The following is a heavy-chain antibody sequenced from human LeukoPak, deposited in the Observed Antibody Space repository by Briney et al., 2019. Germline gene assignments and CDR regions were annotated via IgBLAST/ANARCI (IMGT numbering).Heavy chain of an antibody. CDR2: ISSSSSYI. D-gene: IGHD6-19*01. CDR3: AKDRSFGYSSGWYSV. J-gene: IGHJ4*02. CDR1: GFTFSSYS. V-gene: IGHV3-21*04. Sequence: PGGSLRLSCAASGFTFSSYSMNWVRQAPGKGLEWVSSISSSSSYIYYADSVKGRFTISRDNAKNSLYLQMNSLRAEDTAVYYCAKDRSFGYSSGWYSVWGQGTLVTVSS.